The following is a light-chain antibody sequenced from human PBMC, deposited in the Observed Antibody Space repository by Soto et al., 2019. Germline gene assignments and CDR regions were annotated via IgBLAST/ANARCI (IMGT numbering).Light chain of an antibody. V-gene: IGKV3-20*01. J-gene: IGKJ4*01. CDR1: QSVSSSY. CDR3: QQYGSSPLT. CDR2: GAS. Sequence: EIVLTQSPGTLSLSPGERATLSCRASQSVSSSYLAWYQQKPGQAPGLLIYGASSRATGIPDRFSGSGSGTDFTLNISRLEPEDFAVYYCQQYGSSPLTFGGGTKVESK.